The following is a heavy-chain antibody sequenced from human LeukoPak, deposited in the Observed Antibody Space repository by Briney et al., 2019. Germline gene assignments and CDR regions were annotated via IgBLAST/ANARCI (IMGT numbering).Heavy chain of an antibody. Sequence: ASVKVSCKASGYTFTGYYMHWVRQAPGQGLEWMGWINPNSGGTNYAQKFQGRVTMTRDTSTSTAYMELSRLRSDDTAVYYCARGDTMVRGVILVYWGQGTLVTVSS. CDR2: INPNSGGT. D-gene: IGHD3-10*01. J-gene: IGHJ4*02. V-gene: IGHV1-2*02. CDR3: ARGDTMVRGVILVY. CDR1: GYTFTGYY.